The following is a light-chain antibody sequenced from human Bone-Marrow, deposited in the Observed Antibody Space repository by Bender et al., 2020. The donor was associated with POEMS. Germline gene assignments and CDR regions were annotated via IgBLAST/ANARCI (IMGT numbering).Light chain of an antibody. V-gene: IGLV1-51*01. CDR1: SSNIGNNY. Sequence: QSVLTQSPSASGTPGQTVTISCSGSSSNIGNNYVSWYQQLPGTAPKLLIYDNNKRPSGIPDRFSGSRSGTSATLGITGLQTGDEADYYCGTWDTSLSAGVFGGGTKLTVL. J-gene: IGLJ3*02. CDR3: GTWDTSLSAGV. CDR2: DNN.